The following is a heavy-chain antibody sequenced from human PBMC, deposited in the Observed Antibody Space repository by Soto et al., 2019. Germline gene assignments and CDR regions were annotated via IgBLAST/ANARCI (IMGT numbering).Heavy chain of an antibody. J-gene: IGHJ4*02. V-gene: IGHV4-39*01. CDR1: GGSISSSSYY. Sequence: SETLSLTCTVSGGSISSSSYYWGWIHQPPGKGLEWIGSIYYSGSTYYNPSLKSRVTISVDTSKNQFSLKLSSVTAADTAVYYCARLQGRVRDYFDYWGQGTLVTVSS. D-gene: IGHD3-10*01. CDR2: IYYSGST. CDR3: ARLQGRVRDYFDY.